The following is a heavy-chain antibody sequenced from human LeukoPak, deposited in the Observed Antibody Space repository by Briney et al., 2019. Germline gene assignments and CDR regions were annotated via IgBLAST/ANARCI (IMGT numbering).Heavy chain of an antibody. CDR1: GYTFTSYY. V-gene: IGHV1-46*01. D-gene: IGHD2-2*01. CDR2: INPSGGST. J-gene: IGHJ6*04. Sequence: ASVKVSCKASGYTFTSYYMHWVRQAPGQGLEWMGIINPSGGSTSYAQKFQGRVTMTRDTSTSTVYMELSSLRSEDTAVYYCARDRQEYQLLSAYYDMDVWGKGTTVTVSP. CDR3: ARDRQEYQLLSAYYDMDV.